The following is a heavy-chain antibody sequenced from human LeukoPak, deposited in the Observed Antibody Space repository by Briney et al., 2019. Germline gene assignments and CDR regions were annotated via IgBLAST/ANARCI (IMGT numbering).Heavy chain of an antibody. V-gene: IGHV1-2*02. Sequence: ASVTVSCKASGYTFTDYYMHWVRQAPGQGLEWMGWINPNSGGTNYAQNFQGRVTMTRDTSISTAYMELSRLRSDDTAVYYCARDIGYGDYAGQDYWGQGTLVTVSS. J-gene: IGHJ4*02. CDR2: INPNSGGT. D-gene: IGHD4-17*01. CDR1: GYTFTDYY. CDR3: ARDIGYGDYAGQDY.